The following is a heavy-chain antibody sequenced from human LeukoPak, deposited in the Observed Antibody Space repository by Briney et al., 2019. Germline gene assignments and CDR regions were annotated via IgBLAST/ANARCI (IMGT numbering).Heavy chain of an antibody. CDR2: ISASGGDT. J-gene: IGHJ4*02. CDR1: GFTLSSYA. D-gene: IGHD6-25*01. CDR3: AKGWEAAVTVGFDY. V-gene: IGHV3-23*01. Sequence: GGSLRLSCAASGFTLSSYAMSWVRQAPGKGLEWVSSISASGGDTYYAHSVKGRFIISRDNSKNTLYLQMNSLRAEDAAVYYCAKGWEAAVTVGFDYWGQGTLVTVSS.